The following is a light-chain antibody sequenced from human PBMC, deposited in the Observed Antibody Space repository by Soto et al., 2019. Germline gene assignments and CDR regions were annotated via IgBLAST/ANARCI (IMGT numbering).Light chain of an antibody. Sequence: EIVCTQSPGTLSLSPGERATLSCRASQSVNSRLAWYQNKPGQDPRLLISGASSRATGIPDRFSGSGSATDFKLTISRLETEDFALYDCQHYGRSPITFGQGTRVEIK. V-gene: IGKV3-20*01. CDR2: GAS. J-gene: IGKJ5*01. CDR3: QHYGRSPIT. CDR1: QSVNSR.